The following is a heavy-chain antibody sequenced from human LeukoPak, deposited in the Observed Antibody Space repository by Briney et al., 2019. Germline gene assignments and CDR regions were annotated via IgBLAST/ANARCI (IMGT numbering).Heavy chain of an antibody. CDR3: ARDSGTTGEVKFDP. V-gene: IGHV4-4*07. J-gene: IGHJ5*02. D-gene: IGHD3-10*01. CDR2: ISGSGTI. CDR1: GGSINSY. Sequence: PSETLSLTCIVSGGSINSYWSWIRQPAGKGLEWIGRISGSGTITYNPALQSRLTISIDTSKNQFSPKLMSVTAADTAVYYCARDSGTTGEVKFDPWGQGILVTVSS.